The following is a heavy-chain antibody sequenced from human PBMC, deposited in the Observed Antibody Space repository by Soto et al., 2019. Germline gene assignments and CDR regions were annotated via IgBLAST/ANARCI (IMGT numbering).Heavy chain of an antibody. CDR2: MNPNSGNT. V-gene: IGHV1-8*01. CDR1: GYTFTSYD. Sequence: GASVKVSCKASGYTFTSYDINWVRQATGQGLEWMGWMNPNSGNTGYAQKFQGRVTMTRNTSISTAYMELSSLRSEDTAVYYCARGNDEGPGGVTIFGVVIPQLYGMDVWGQGTTVTVSS. CDR3: ARGNDEGPGGVTIFGVVIPQLYGMDV. D-gene: IGHD3-3*01. J-gene: IGHJ6*02.